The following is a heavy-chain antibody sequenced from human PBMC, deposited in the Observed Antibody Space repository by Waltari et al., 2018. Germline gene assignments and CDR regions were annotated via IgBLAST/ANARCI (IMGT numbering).Heavy chain of an antibody. CDR3: ATVLVPGGVVIMGY. Sequence: EVQLVQSGAEVKKPGATVKISCKASGYTFTDYYMHWVQQAPGKGLEWMGRVDPEDGEKIYAEKFQGRVTITADTSTDTAYMELSSLRSEDTAVYYCATVLVPGGVVIMGYWGQGTLVTVSS. V-gene: IGHV1-69-2*01. CDR1: GYTFTDYY. D-gene: IGHD3-3*01. J-gene: IGHJ4*02. CDR2: VDPEDGEK.